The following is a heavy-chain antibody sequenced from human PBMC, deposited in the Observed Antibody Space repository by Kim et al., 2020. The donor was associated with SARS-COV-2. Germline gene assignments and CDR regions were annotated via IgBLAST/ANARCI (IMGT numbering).Heavy chain of an antibody. D-gene: IGHD3-10*01. J-gene: IGHJ4*02. CDR1: GGSISSGGYY. CDR2: IYYSGST. V-gene: IGHV4-31*03. CDR3: ARVEGVVRGVIEEGGLTFERFDY. Sequence: SETLSLTCTVSGGSISSGGYYWSWIRQHPGKGLEWIGYIYYSGSTYYNPSLKSRVTISVDTSKNQFSLKLSSVTAADTAVYYCARVEGVVRGVIEEGGLTFERFDYWGQGTLVTVSS.